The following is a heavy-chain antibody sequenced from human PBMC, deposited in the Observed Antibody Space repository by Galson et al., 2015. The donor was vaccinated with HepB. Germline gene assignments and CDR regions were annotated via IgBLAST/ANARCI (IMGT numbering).Heavy chain of an antibody. D-gene: IGHD3-22*01. CDR3: AKSYDFDGSGYFFSD. J-gene: IGHJ4*02. CDR1: GFTFDDYA. CDR2: ISYNSDYI. Sequence: SLRLSCAASGFTFDDYAMHWVRQAPGKGLEWASGISYNSDYIGYGDSVKGRFIISRDNAKNSLYLQMNSLRVEDTALYYCAKSYDFDGSGYFFSDWGQGTLVTVSS. V-gene: IGHV3-9*01.